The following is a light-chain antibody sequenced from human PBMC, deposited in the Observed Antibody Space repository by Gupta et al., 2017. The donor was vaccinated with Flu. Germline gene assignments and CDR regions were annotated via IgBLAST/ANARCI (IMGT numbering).Light chain of an antibody. CDR2: DAS. CDR3: QQVHNFPYT. CDR1: QDISDY. J-gene: IGKJ2*01. V-gene: IGKV1-33*01. Sequence: PSSLSASVGDRVTISCQASQDISDYLNWYQQKPGKAPTLLIYDASNLETGVPSRFSGSGSGTDFTFTISSLQPEDFATYYCQQVHNFPYTFGQGTKLEIK.